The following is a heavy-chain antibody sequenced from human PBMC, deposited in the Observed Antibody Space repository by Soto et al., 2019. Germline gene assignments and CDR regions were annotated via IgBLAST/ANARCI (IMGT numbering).Heavy chain of an antibody. Sequence: GGSLRLSCAASGFAFNSYEMDWVRQAPGKGLEWVANIKSGGNTKFYVDSVKGRFTISRDDAKNSLYLDMNSLGAEDTAVYYCVKEKSVMYSGYDAFDVWGQGTMVTVSS. CDR1: GFAFNSYE. J-gene: IGHJ3*01. CDR3: VKEKSVMYSGYDAFDV. D-gene: IGHD5-12*01. V-gene: IGHV3-48*03. CDR2: IKSGGNTK.